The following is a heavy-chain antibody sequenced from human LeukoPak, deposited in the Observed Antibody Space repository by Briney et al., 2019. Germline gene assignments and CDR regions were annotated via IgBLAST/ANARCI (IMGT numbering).Heavy chain of an antibody. Sequence: PSETLSLTCTVSGGSISSSSYYWGWIRQPPGKGLEWIGSIYYSGSTYYNPSLKSRVTISVDTSKNQFSLKLSSVTAADTAVYYCARELAAAGPDRWFDPWGQGTLVTVSS. J-gene: IGHJ5*02. CDR2: IYYSGST. D-gene: IGHD6-13*01. CDR1: GGSISSSSYY. V-gene: IGHV4-39*07. CDR3: ARELAAAGPDRWFDP.